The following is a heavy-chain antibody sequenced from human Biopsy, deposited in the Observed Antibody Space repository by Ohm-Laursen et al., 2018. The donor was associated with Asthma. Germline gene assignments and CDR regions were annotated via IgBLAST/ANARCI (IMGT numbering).Heavy chain of an antibody. V-gene: IGHV1-69*01. J-gene: IGHJ4*02. CDR1: GGTFNTYV. CDR2: INSGFGTT. CDR3: ARKAGSCISRTCYSLDF. D-gene: IGHD2-2*01. Sequence: SSVKVSCKALGGTFNTYVIGWVRQAPGQGLQWMGGINSGFGTTTYPQKFQDRVTITADDSTSTVYMELSILRSEDTAVYYCARKAGSCISRTCYSLDFWGQGTLVTVSS.